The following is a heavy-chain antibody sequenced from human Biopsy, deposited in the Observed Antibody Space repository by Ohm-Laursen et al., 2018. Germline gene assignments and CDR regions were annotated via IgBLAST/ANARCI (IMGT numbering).Heavy chain of an antibody. J-gene: IGHJ5*02. CDR1: GFTFSNYA. Sequence: GSLRLSCAASGFTFSNYAMNWVRQAPGKGLEWVSAITGSGDSGGKTYYADSVKGRFTISRDNAQNSLYLQMNSLRAEDTAFYYCAVEYCDSSGYYNPKWFNPWGQGTLVTVSS. D-gene: IGHD3-22*01. CDR2: ITGSGDSGGKT. CDR3: AVEYCDSSGYYNPKWFNP. V-gene: IGHV3-23*01.